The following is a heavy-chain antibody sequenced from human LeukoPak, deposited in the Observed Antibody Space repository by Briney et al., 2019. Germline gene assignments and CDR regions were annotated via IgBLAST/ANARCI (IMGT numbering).Heavy chain of an antibody. Sequence: GGSLRLSCAASGFTFSNAWMSWVRQAPGKGLEWVANIKQDGSEKYYVDSVKGRFTISRDNAKNSLYLQMNSLRAEDTAVYYCARATFYYSSGGDYWGQGTLVTVSS. CDR1: GFTFSNAW. CDR3: ARATFYYSSGGDY. CDR2: IKQDGSEK. D-gene: IGHD3-10*01. J-gene: IGHJ4*02. V-gene: IGHV3-7*01.